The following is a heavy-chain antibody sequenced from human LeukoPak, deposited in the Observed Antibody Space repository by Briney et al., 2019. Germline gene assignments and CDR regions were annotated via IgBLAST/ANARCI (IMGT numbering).Heavy chain of an antibody. CDR2: IWHSGYT. Sequence: SETLSLTCAVPGGSISKTNWWSWVRQSPGTGLEWIGEIWHSGYTNYNPSLKSRVTISLDTSKNQFSLKVGSMTAADTAVYYCARAGGYGLIDYWGQGTMVTVSS. CDR3: ARAGGYGLIDY. CDR1: GGSISKTNW. D-gene: IGHD5-18*01. J-gene: IGHJ4*02. V-gene: IGHV4-4*02.